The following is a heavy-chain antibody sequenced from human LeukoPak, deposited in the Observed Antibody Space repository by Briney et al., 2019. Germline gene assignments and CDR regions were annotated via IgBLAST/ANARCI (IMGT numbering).Heavy chain of an antibody. CDR2: IYYSGST. J-gene: IGHJ4*02. CDR1: GGYISSSSYY. V-gene: IGHV4-39*07. D-gene: IGHD4/OR15-4a*01. Sequence: PETLSLTCTVSGGYISSSSYYWGWIRQPPGKGLEWIGSIYYSGSTYYNPSLKSRVTISVDTSKNQFSLKLSSVTAADTAVYYCAREPTIWGQGTLVTVSS. CDR3: AREPTI.